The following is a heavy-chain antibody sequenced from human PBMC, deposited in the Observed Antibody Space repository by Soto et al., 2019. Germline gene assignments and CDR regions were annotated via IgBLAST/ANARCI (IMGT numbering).Heavy chain of an antibody. V-gene: IGHV1-8*01. CDR1: GYTLSNYD. J-gene: IGHJ3*01. CDR3: ARRLVVELCPNGVCQVGYSFVL. Sequence: QVQLVQSGAEVKKPGASVRVSCRASGYTLSNYDINWVSQATGQGLEWMGCRNPNRGNTGYARNFEVRATMTGDTSKIPAYLELSSLRSEDTAVYYCARRLVVELCPNGVCQVGYSFVLWGQGTMVIVSS. D-gene: IGHD2-21*01. CDR2: RNPNRGNT.